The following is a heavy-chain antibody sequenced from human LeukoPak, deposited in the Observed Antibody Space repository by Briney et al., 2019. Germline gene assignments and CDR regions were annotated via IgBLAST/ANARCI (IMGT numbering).Heavy chain of an antibody. J-gene: IGHJ3*02. CDR3: AGYASSGRPDAFDI. D-gene: IGHD3-22*01. Sequence: PGGSLRLSCAASGFTFSSYSMNWVRQAPGKGLEWVSSITRSNYIYYADSVKGRFTISRDNAKNSLYLQMNSLRAEDTAVYYCAGYASSGRPDAFDICGQGKIVTASS. V-gene: IGHV3-21*06. CDR2: ITRSNYI. CDR1: GFTFSSYS.